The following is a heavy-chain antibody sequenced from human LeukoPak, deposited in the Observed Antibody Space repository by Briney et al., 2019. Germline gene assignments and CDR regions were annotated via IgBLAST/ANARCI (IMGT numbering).Heavy chain of an antibody. CDR2: ISSSSSTI. V-gene: IGHV3-48*01. Sequence: PGGSLRLSCAASGFTFSSYSMNWVRQAPGKGLEWVSYISSSSSTIYYADSVKGRFTISRDNAKNSLYLQMNSLRAEDTAVYYCAKDRETVTTWGPDTNWFDPWGQGTLVTVSS. J-gene: IGHJ5*02. CDR3: AKDRETVTTWGPDTNWFDP. D-gene: IGHD4-17*01. CDR1: GFTFSSYS.